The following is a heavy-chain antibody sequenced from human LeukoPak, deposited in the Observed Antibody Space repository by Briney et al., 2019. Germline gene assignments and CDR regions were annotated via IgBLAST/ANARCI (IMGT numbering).Heavy chain of an antibody. CDR1: GFTFSSYS. V-gene: IGHV3-21*01. D-gene: IGHD6-13*01. Sequence: GGSLRLSCAASGFTFSSYSMNWVRQAPGKGLEWVSSISSSSSYIYYADSVKGRFTISRDNAKNSLYLQMNSLRAEDTAVYYCASSGWAAAGRFDYWGQGALVTVSS. CDR2: ISSSSSYI. J-gene: IGHJ4*02. CDR3: ASSGWAAAGRFDY.